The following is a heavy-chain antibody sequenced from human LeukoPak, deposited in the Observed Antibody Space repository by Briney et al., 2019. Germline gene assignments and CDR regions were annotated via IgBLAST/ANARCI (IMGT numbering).Heavy chain of an antibody. Sequence: SETLSLTCTVSGGSISSSTFYWGWIRQPPGKGLEWIGSIYYSGSTYYNPSLKSRVTISVDTSKNQFSLKLSSVTAADTAVYYCARVLEYYYDSSGIVWGKGTTVTVSS. D-gene: IGHD3-22*01. CDR3: ARVLEYYYDSSGIV. V-gene: IGHV4-39*07. CDR1: GGSISSSTFY. J-gene: IGHJ6*04. CDR2: IYYSGST.